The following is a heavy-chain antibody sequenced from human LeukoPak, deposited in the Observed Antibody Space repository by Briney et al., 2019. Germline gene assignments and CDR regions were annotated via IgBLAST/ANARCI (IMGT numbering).Heavy chain of an antibody. CDR2: IIPILGTA. CDR3: ARPWYYYDSSGYSDPSDAFDI. Sequence: ASVKVSCKASGGTFSSYAISWVRQAPGQGREWMGGIIPILGTANYAQKFQGRVTITADESTSTAYMELSSLRSEDTAVYYCARPWYYYDSSGYSDPSDAFDIWGQGTMVTVSS. J-gene: IGHJ3*02. V-gene: IGHV1-69*13. D-gene: IGHD3-22*01. CDR1: GGTFSSYA.